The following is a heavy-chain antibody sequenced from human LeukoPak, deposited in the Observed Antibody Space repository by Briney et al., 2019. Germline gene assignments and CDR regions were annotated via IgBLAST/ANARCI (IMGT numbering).Heavy chain of an antibody. D-gene: IGHD5-12*01. Sequence: GSLRLSCATSGFTFSSYWMSWVRQAPGKGLEWVANIKQDGTEKYYVDSVKGRFTISRDNAKNSLYLQMNSLRAEDTAVYYCAREGWLRDFDYWGQGTLVTVSS. CDR1: GFTFSSYW. V-gene: IGHV3-7*01. CDR3: AREGWLRDFDY. CDR2: IKQDGTEK. J-gene: IGHJ4*02.